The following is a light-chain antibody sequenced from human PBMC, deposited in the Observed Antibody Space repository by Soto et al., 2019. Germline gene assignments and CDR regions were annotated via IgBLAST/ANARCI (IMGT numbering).Light chain of an antibody. V-gene: IGKV3-20*01. CDR2: GAS. CDR3: QQYGTSPRT. J-gene: IGKJ1*01. CDR1: QSISSSH. Sequence: EIVLTQSPGTLSLSQGERATLSCRASQSISSSHLAWYQQKPGQAPRLLIYGASNRATGIPDRFSGSGSGTDFTLTISILEPEDFAVYYCQQYGTSPRTFGQGTKVEIK.